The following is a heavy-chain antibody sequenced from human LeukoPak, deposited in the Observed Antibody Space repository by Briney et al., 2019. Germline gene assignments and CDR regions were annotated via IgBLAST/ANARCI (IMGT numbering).Heavy chain of an antibody. CDR1: GFTFSSYA. J-gene: IGHJ4*02. Sequence: GGSLRLSCAASGFTFSSYAMSWVRQAPGKGLEWVSNICGDDGNTYYADSVKGRFTVSRDNSKNTLYLQMDSLRAEDTAVYYCARDPYSLYCSSTSCFFYWGQGTLVTVSS. D-gene: IGHD2-2*01. CDR2: ICGDDGNT. V-gene: IGHV3-23*01. CDR3: ARDPYSLYCSSTSCFFY.